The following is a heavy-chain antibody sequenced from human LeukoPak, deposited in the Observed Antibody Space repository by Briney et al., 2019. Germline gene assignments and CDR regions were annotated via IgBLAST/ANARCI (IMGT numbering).Heavy chain of an antibody. CDR2: IIPILGIA. J-gene: IGHJ4*02. D-gene: IGHD4-4*01. Sequence: ASVKVSCKASGGTFSSYAISWVRQAPGQGLEWMGRIIPILGIANYAQKFQGRVTITADKSTSTAYIELSSLRSEDTAVYYCARDSDYSNPPDFDYWGQGTLVTVSS. CDR1: GGTFSSYA. V-gene: IGHV1-69*04. CDR3: ARDSDYSNPPDFDY.